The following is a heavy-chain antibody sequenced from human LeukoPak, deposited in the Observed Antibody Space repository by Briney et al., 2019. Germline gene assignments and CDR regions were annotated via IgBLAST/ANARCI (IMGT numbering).Heavy chain of an antibody. V-gene: IGHV1-46*01. CDR3: ARASSDFGELFP. CDR2: INPSSGST. D-gene: IGHD3-10*01. Sequence: ASVKVSCKASGYTFTSYYMHWVRQAPGQGLEWMGIINPSSGSTSYTQKFQGRVTMTRDTSTSTVYMDLSSLRSEDTAVYYCARASSDFGELFPWGQGTQVTVSS. J-gene: IGHJ5*02. CDR1: GYTFTSYY.